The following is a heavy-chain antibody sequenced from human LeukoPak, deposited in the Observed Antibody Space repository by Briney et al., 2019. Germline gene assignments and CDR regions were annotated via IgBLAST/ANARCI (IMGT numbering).Heavy chain of an antibody. J-gene: IGHJ4*02. CDR1: GGTFSSYA. D-gene: IGHD3-10*01. CDR3: ARQFRDGSGSYHLDY. Sequence: GSSVKVSCKASGGTFSSYAISWVRQAPGQGLEWMGGIILIFGTANYAQKFQGRVTMTTDTSTSTAYMELRSLRSDDTAVYYCARQFRDGSGSYHLDYWAREPWSPSPQ. V-gene: IGHV1-69*05. CDR2: IILIFGTA.